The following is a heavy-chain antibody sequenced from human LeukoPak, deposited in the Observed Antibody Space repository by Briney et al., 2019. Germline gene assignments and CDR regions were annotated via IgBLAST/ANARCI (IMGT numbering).Heavy chain of an antibody. CDR3: ARVAGGYCSSTSRSGYFQH. Sequence: SVKVSCKASGGTFSSYAISWVRQAPGQGLEWMGGIIPIFGTANYAQKFQGRVTITADESTSTAYMELSSLRSEDTAVYYCARVAGGYCSSTSRSGYFQHWGQGTLVTVSS. CDR1: GGTFSSYA. CDR2: IIPIFGTA. V-gene: IGHV1-69*01. D-gene: IGHD2-2*01. J-gene: IGHJ1*01.